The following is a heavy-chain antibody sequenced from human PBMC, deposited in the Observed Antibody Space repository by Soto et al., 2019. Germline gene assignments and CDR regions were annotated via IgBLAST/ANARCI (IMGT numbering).Heavy chain of an antibody. D-gene: IGHD2-15*01. V-gene: IGHV3-74*01. Sequence: VGSLRLSCAASGFTFSTYWMHWIRQVPGKGLEWVSRINSDASHTYYADSVKGRFTISRDNSKNTLYLQMNSLRAEDTAVYYCAKRPYCSGGSCYTSSGPFDSWGQGTLVTVSS. J-gene: IGHJ4*02. CDR3: AKRPYCSGGSCYTSSGPFDS. CDR1: GFTFSTYW. CDR2: INSDASHT.